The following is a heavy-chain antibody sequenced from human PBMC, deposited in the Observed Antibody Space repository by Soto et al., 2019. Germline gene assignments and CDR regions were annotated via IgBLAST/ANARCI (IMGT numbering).Heavy chain of an antibody. J-gene: IGHJ4*02. CDR3: VRDDSTVSPLFDY. Sequence: QVQLVESGGGVVQPGRSLRLSCAASGFTFSNYAMHWVRQAPGKGLDWVAVISSDGSIKYYADSVKGRFTVSRDDSKTTLYLQMNCLRPEDTAVYYCVRDDSTVSPLFDYWGQGTLVTVSS. D-gene: IGHD2-21*02. V-gene: IGHV3-30-3*01. CDR2: ISSDGSIK. CDR1: GFTFSNYA.